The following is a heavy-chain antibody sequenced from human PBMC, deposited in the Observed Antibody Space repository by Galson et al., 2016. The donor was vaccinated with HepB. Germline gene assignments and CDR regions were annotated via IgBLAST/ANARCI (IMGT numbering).Heavy chain of an antibody. CDR2: ISWNSGSI. Sequence: SLRLSCAGSGFTFDDHGTHWVRQAPGKGLEWVSSISWNSGSIAYADSVKGRFTISRDNAKNSLYLHMNSLRPEDTALYYCAKDIEAWRIAVAGYFDYWGQGTLVTVSS. CDR3: AKDIEAWRIAVAGYFDY. CDR1: GFTFDDHG. V-gene: IGHV3-9*01. D-gene: IGHD6-19*01. J-gene: IGHJ4*02.